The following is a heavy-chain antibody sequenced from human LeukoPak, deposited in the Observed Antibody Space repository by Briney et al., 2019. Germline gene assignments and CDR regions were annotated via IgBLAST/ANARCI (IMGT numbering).Heavy chain of an antibody. CDR2: IYYSGST. CDR1: GGSISSYY. V-gene: IGHV4-59*08. J-gene: IGHJ4*02. D-gene: IGHD5-18*01. CDR3: ARRGGYSYGLAWDY. Sequence: SETLSLTCTVSGGSISSYYWSWIRQPPGKGLEWIGYIYYSGSTNYNPSLKSRVTISVDTSKNQFSLKLSSVTAADTAVYYCARRGGYSYGLAWDYWGQGTLVTVSS.